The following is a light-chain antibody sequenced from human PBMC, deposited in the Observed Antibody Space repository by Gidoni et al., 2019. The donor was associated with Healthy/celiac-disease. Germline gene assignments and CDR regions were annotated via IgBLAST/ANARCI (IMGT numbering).Light chain of an antibody. V-gene: IGKV3-15*01. CDR2: GAS. CDR3: QQYNEWPPLT. J-gene: IGKJ1*01. CDR1: QGVRRN. Sequence: EIVLPQSPATLPVSPGERATLSCGASQGVRRNLAWFQQKPGQAPRVVIFGASARASGVPARFSGAGSGTEFTPTISSLQSEDVALYFCQQYNEWPPLTFGQGTKVEIK.